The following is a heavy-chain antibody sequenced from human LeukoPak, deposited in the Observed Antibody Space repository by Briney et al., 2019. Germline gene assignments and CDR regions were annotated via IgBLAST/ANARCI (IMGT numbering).Heavy chain of an antibody. CDR2: IYYSGST. D-gene: IGHD4-17*01. CDR1: GGFIKSYY. J-gene: IGHJ4*02. CDR3: ARFGPYYGDYTYYFDY. V-gene: IGHV4-59*01. Sequence: SETLSLTCTVSGGFIKSYYWSWIRQPPGKGLEWIGYIYYSGSTNYNPSLKSRVTMSVDTSKNQFSLKLTSVTAADTAVYYCARFGPYYGDYTYYFDYWGQGTLVTVSS.